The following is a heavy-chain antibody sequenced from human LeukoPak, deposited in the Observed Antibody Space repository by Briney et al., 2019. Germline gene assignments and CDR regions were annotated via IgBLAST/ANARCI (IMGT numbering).Heavy chain of an antibody. CDR2: ISAYNGNT. D-gene: IGHD4-17*01. J-gene: IGHJ2*01. V-gene: IGHV1-18*01. CDR1: GYTFTSYG. Sequence: ASVKVSCMASGYTFTSYGISWVRQAPGQGLEWMGWISAYNGNTNYAQKLQGRVTMTTDTSTSTAYMELRSLRSDDTAVYYCARGNNIDYGDYWYFDLWGRGTLVTVSS. CDR3: ARGNNIDYGDYWYFDL.